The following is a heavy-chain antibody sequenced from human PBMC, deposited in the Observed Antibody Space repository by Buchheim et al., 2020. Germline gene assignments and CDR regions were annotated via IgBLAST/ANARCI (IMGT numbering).Heavy chain of an antibody. V-gene: IGHV4-61*02. Sequence: QVQLQESGPGLVKPSQTLSLTCTVSGGSISSGSYYWSWIRQPAGKGLEWIGRIFTSGSTTYNPSLKSPVTISVDTSKHQFSLKLSSVTAADTAVYYCAREADDSSGYYPYYFDYWGQGTL. CDR1: GGSISSGSYY. J-gene: IGHJ4*02. CDR3: AREADDSSGYYPYYFDY. CDR2: IFTSGST. D-gene: IGHD3-22*01.